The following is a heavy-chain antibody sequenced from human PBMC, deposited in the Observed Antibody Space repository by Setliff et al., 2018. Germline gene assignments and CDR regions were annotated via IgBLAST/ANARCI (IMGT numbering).Heavy chain of an antibody. V-gene: IGHV3-30*02. CDR1: GFVFGTYG. CDR3: AKVPNSGGYAGPFDF. Sequence: PGGSLRLSCAASGFVFGTYGMHWVRQAPGKGLDWVASVRFDGSYKVYADSVKGRFTISRDNSENTLFLQITSLRPEDTGIYYCAKVPNSGGYAGPFDFWGQGTLVTVSS. D-gene: IGHD5-12*01. CDR2: VRFDGSYK. J-gene: IGHJ4*02.